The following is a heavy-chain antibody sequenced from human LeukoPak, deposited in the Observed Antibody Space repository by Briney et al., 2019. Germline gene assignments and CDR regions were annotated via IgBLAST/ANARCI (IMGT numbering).Heavy chain of an antibody. Sequence: SETLSLTCAVYGGSFSGYYWSWIRQPPGKGLEWIGEINHSGSTNYNPSLKSQVTISVDTSKNQFSLKLSSVTAADTAVYYCARGLGGYSYGRNWFDPWGQGTLVTVSS. CDR2: INHSGST. CDR1: GGSFSGYY. V-gene: IGHV4-34*01. CDR3: ARGLGGYSYGRNWFDP. D-gene: IGHD5-18*01. J-gene: IGHJ5*02.